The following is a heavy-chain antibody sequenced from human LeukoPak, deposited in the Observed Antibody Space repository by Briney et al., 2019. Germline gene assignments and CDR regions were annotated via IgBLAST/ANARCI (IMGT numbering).Heavy chain of an antibody. CDR2: FDPENGET. J-gene: IGHJ5*02. CDR3: ATDLAVAGNWFNP. Sequence: GASVKVSCKVSGYILSELFMHWVREAPGKGVERMGGFDPENGETIYPQTFQGRITMTEDTSTDTAYMDLSSLRSEDTAVYYCATDLAVAGNWFNPWGQRTLVTVSA. D-gene: IGHD6-19*01. CDR1: GYILSELF. V-gene: IGHV1-24*01.